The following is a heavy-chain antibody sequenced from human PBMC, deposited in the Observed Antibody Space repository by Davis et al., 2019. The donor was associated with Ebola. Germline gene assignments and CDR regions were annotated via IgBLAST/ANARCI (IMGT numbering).Heavy chain of an antibody. CDR1: GDDFNNYW. Sequence: GESLKISCRGSGDDFNNYWIGWVRQMPGEGLEWMGIIYPPDSDTRYSPSFQGKVTISADKSINTAYLQWSSLKASDTAMYYCVRTPLDFSDLSPKWHFDLWGRGTLVTVSS. D-gene: IGHD4-17*01. V-gene: IGHV5-51*01. CDR2: IYPPDSDT. CDR3: VRTPLDFSDLSPKWHFDL. J-gene: IGHJ2*01.